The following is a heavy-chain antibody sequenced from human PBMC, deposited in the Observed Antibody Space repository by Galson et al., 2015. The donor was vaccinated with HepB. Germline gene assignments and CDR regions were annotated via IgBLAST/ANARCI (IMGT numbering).Heavy chain of an antibody. CDR3: ARMSYDFRSVYKRTRPAPYYFDY. V-gene: IGHV4-59*01. J-gene: IGHJ4*02. Sequence: SETLYLTCDVSGDSIRSYYWSWIRQPPGKGLEWIGYIFHSGSTNYNPSLKSRVTIPLDTSKNQFSLNLGSVAAADTAVYYCARMSYDFRSVYKRTRPAPYYFDYWGQGTLVTVSS. CDR2: IFHSGST. CDR1: GDSIRSYY. D-gene: IGHD3-3*01.